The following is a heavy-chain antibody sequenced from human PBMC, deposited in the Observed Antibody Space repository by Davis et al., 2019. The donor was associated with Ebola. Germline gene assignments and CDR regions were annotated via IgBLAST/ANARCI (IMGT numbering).Heavy chain of an antibody. CDR2: INRDESGT. CDR3: ARVGGDIVVVPAAILHYYYGMDV. D-gene: IGHD2-2*02. Sequence: PGGSLRLSCAASGFTFSNYWMHWVRQAPGKGLVWVSRINRDESGTTYADSVKGRFTISRDNAKNMLYLQMNSLRAEDTAVYYCARVGGDIVVVPAAILHYYYGMDVWGQGTTVTVSS. J-gene: IGHJ6*02. CDR1: GFTFSNYW. V-gene: IGHV3-74*01.